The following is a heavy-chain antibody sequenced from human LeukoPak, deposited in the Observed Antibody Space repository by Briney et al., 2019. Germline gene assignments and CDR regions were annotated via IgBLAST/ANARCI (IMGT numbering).Heavy chain of an antibody. J-gene: IGHJ4*02. V-gene: IGHV3-21*04. CDR2: ISSSSSYI. CDR1: GFTFSSYS. Sequence: GGSLRLSCAASGFTFSSYSMNWVRQAPGKGLEWVSSISSSSSYIYYADSVKGRFTISRDNSKNTVHLQMNSLRAEDTAVYYCAKADSVYRYGDTYYFDYWGQGTLVTVSS. CDR3: AKADSVYRYGDTYYFDY. D-gene: IGHD3-16*02.